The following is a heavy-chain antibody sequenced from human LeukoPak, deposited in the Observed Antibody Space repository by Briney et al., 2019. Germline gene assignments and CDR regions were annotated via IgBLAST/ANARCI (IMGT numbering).Heavy chain of an antibody. D-gene: IGHD5-12*01. CDR1: GFTFSSYA. CDR3: ARARGGYDFDY. V-gene: IGHV3-23*01. J-gene: IGHJ4*02. Sequence: PGGSLRLSCAASGFTFSSYAMSWVRQAPGKGLEWVSGISGSGGSTDYADSVKGRFTISRDNSKNTLYLQLNSLRAEDTAVYYCARARGGYDFDYWGQGTLVTVSS. CDR2: ISGSGGST.